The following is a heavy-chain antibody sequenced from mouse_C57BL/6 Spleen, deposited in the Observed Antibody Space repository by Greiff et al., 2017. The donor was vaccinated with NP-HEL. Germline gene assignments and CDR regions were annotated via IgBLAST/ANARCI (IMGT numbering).Heavy chain of an antibody. V-gene: IGHV5-4*01. CDR1: GFTFSSYA. CDR2: ISDGGSYT. D-gene: IGHD3-2*02. Sequence: DVKLQESGGGLVKPGGSLKLSCAASGFTFSSYAMSWVRQTPEKRLEWVATISDGGSYTYYPDNVKGRFTISRDNAKNNLYLQMSHLKSEDTAMYYCAREGGSGYAMDYWGQGTSVTVSS. CDR3: AREGGSGYAMDY. J-gene: IGHJ4*01.